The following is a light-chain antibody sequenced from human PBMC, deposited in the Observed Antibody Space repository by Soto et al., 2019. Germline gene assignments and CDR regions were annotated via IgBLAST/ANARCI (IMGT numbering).Light chain of an antibody. J-gene: IGKJ1*01. V-gene: IGKV1-5*03. Sequence: DIQMTQSPSTLSASVGDRVTITCRASQSISSWLAWYQQKPGKAPKLLIYKASSLESRVPSRFNGSGSGTEFTLTISSLQPDDFATYYCQQYNSYSWTFGQGTKVEIK. CDR2: KAS. CDR3: QQYNSYSWT. CDR1: QSISSW.